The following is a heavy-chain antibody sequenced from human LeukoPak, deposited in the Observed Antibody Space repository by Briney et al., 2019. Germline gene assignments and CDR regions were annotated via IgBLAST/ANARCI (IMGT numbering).Heavy chain of an antibody. CDR3: ATAYVVSGDY. J-gene: IGHJ4*02. V-gene: IGHV1-24*01. D-gene: IGHD2-21*01. Sequence: GASVKVSCEVSGYTLTELSMHWVRQAPGKGLEWMGGFDPEDGETIYAQKFQGRVTMTEDTSTDTAYVELRSLRSEDTAVYYCATAYVVSGDYWGQGTLVTVSS. CDR2: FDPEDGET. CDR1: GYTLTELS.